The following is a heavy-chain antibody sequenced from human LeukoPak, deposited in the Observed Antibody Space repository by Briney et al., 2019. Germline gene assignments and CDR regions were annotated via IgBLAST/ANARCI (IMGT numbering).Heavy chain of an antibody. D-gene: IGHD3-10*01. CDR3: ALLLSHPTHDY. V-gene: IGHV1-8*03. J-gene: IGHJ4*02. Sequence: ASVKVSCKASRYTFTSYDINWVRQATGQGLEWMGWMNPNSGNTGYAQKFQGRVTITRNTSISTAYMELSSLRSEDTAVYYCALLLSHPTHDYWGQGTLVTVSS. CDR2: MNPNSGNT. CDR1: RYTFTSYD.